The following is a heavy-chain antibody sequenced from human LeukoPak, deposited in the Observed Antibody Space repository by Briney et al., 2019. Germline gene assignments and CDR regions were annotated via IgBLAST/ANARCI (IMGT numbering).Heavy chain of an antibody. D-gene: IGHD5-12*01. V-gene: IGHV3-23*01. CDR3: AKGPDSGYDHYYYYMDV. CDR1: GFTFSSYA. J-gene: IGHJ6*03. CDR2: ISGSGGST. Sequence: GGSLRLSCVASGFTFSSYAMSWVRQAPGKGLEWVSGISGSGGSTYYADSVKGRFTISRDNSKNTLYLQMNSLRAEDMAVYYCAKGPDSGYDHYYYYMDVWGKGTTVTVSS.